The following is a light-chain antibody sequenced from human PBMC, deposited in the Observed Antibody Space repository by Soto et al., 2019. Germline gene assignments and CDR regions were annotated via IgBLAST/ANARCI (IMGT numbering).Light chain of an antibody. CDR1: SSDVGGYNY. J-gene: IGLJ2*01. CDR2: DVS. Sequence: SALTQPPSASGSPGQSRTISCTGTSSDVGGYNYVSWYQQHPGKAPKLMIYDVSNRPSGVSNRFSCSKSGNTASLTISGLQAEDEADYYCSSYTSSSTILVGGGTKLTVL. CDR3: SSYTSSSTIL. V-gene: IGLV2-14*01.